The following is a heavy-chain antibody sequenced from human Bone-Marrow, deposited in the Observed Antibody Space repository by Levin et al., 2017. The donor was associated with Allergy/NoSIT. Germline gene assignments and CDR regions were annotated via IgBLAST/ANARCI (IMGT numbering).Heavy chain of an antibody. Sequence: PSETLSLTCTVSGGSISSGSYYWSWIRQPAGKGLEWIGRIYTSGSTNYNPSLKSRVTISVDTSKNQFSLKLSSVTAADTAVYYCARAQNYGSGTYIDYWGQGTLVTVSS. J-gene: IGHJ4*02. CDR2: IYTSGST. CDR3: ARAQNYGSGTYIDY. CDR1: GGSISSGSYY. V-gene: IGHV4-61*02. D-gene: IGHD3-10*01.